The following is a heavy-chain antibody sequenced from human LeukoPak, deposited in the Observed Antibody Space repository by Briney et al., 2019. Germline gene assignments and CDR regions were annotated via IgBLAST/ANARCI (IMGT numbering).Heavy chain of an antibody. CDR1: GFTFSTFA. CDR3: AKGEFWSAYYN. D-gene: IGHD3-3*01. Sequence: QPGASLRPSCAASGFTFSTFAMNWVRQAPGKGLEWVSTISDAAGTTYYADSVRGRFTISRDNSKNTLYLQMNSLRAEDTAVYYCAKGEFWSAYYNWGQGTLVTVSS. J-gene: IGHJ4*02. CDR2: ISDAAGTT. V-gene: IGHV3-23*01.